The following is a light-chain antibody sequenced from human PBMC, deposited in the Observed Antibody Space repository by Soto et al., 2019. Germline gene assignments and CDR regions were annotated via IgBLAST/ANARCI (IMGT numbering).Light chain of an antibody. V-gene: IGLV2-14*01. Sequence: QCSLTQPTSLSGSPGQSITISCTGTSSDVGGHKYVSWYQQHPDKAPKVLIFEVSNRPSGISNRFSGSKSGNTASLTISGLQAEDEADYYCSSYTSSTPSVVLSGGTKVTVL. CDR2: EVS. CDR1: SSDVGGHKY. J-gene: IGLJ2*01. CDR3: SSYTSSTPSVV.